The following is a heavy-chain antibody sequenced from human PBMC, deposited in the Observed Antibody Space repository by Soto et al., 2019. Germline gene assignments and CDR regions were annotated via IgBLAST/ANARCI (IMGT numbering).Heavy chain of an antibody. J-gene: IGHJ4*02. V-gene: IGHV3-21*01. D-gene: IGHD5-18*01. CDR3: VTDWGYSYGHAFDS. CDR2: ISASGSYI. CDR1: GITFSNYN. Sequence: EVHLVESGGGLVKPGGSLRLSCAASGITFSNYNINWVRQVPGTGLAWVSYISASGSYIYYADSVKGRFTISRDNAKNSMYLQMNSLRAEDTAVYYCVTDWGYSYGHAFDSWGQGTLVTVSS.